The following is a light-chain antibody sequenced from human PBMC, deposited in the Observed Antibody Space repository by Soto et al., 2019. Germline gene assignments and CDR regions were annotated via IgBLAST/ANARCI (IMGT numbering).Light chain of an antibody. Sequence: VLSQSPGTLSLSPGEIATLSCRAIQSVNSNYLVWYQQNPGQAPRLLIYGSSIRATGIPDRFSGSGSGTDFTLTISRLEPEDFAVYYCQQYGRAPPWTFGQGTKVDIK. CDR2: GSS. CDR3: QQYGRAPPWT. J-gene: IGKJ1*01. CDR1: QSVNSNY. V-gene: IGKV3-20*01.